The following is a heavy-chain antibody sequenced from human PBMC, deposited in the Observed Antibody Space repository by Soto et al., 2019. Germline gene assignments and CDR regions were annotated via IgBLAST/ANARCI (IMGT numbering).Heavy chain of an antibody. CDR2: IGPYGNSK. CDR3: ARYDYTYGVY. V-gene: IGHV3-11*01. D-gene: IGHD2-2*02. CDR1: GFSFRDYF. Sequence: QVQLVESGGGLVKPGESLRVSCAASGFSFRDYFMSWMRQAPGKGLEWVAYIGPYGNSKYYADSVKGRFTISRDDATNSLYLHMNSLRAEDTAVYYCARYDYTYGVYWGQGTPVTVSS. J-gene: IGHJ4*02.